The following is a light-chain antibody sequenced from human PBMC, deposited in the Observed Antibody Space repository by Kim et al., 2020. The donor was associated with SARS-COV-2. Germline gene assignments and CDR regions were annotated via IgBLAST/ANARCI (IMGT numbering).Light chain of an antibody. CDR3: QSYDSSNHYV. J-gene: IGLJ1*01. V-gene: IGLV6-57*04. CDR2: EDN. Sequence: NFMLTQPHSVSESPGKTVTISCTRSSGSIASHYVQWYQQRPGSAPTTVIYEDNQRPSGVPDRFSGSIDSSSNSAFLTISGLKTEDEADYYCQSYDSSNHYVFGTGTKVTVL. CDR1: SGSIASHY.